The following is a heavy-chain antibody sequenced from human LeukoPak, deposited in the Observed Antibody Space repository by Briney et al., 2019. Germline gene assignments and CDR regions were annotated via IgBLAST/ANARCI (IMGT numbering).Heavy chain of an antibody. CDR3: AKAVYRTPGDAFDI. CDR2: IKQDGSEK. Sequence: GGSLRLSCVASGFTFSSYWMSWVRQTPGKGLEWVANIKQDGSEKNYVDSVKGRFTISRDNAKNSLYLQMNSLRADDTAVYYCAKAVYRTPGDAFDIWGQGTMVTVSS. J-gene: IGHJ3*02. CDR1: GFTFSSYW. V-gene: IGHV3-7*01. D-gene: IGHD4-11*01.